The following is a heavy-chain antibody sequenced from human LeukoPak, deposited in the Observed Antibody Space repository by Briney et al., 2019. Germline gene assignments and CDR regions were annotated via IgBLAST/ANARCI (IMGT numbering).Heavy chain of an antibody. CDR1: GGSISSYY. J-gene: IGHJ6*03. V-gene: IGHV4-4*09. D-gene: IGHD6-6*01. CDR3: ARLYSSSSSAKAPYYYYYYMDV. CDR2: SYTSGST. Sequence: SETLSLTCTVYGGSISSYYWSWIRQPPGKGLEWIGYSYTSGSTNYNPSLKSRVTISVDTSKNQFSLKLSSVTAAATAVYYCARLYSSSSSAKAPYYYYYYMDVWGKGTTVTVSS.